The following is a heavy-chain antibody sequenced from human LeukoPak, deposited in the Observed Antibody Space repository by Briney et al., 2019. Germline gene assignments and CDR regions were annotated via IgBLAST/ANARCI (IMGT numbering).Heavy chain of an antibody. CDR2: ITSSSSYI. V-gene: IGHV3-21*01. CDR1: GFTFSRYS. D-gene: IGHD2-21*02. CDR3: ARTFVVVTAEDAFDI. J-gene: IGHJ3*02. Sequence: GGSLRLSCAASGFTFSRYSINWVRQAPGRGLEWVSSITSSSSYIYYAVSVKGRFTISRDNAKNSLYLQMNSLRAEDTAVYYCARTFVVVTAEDAFDIWGQGTMVTVSS.